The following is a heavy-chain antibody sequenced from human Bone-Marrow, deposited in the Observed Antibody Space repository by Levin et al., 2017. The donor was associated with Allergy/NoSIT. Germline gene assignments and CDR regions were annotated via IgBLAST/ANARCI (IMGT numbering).Heavy chain of an antibody. CDR2: IYYSGKT. D-gene: IGHD1-14*01. CDR3: ARGYPETSED. J-gene: IGHJ4*02. Sequence: ASETLSLTCSVSGDSINNANYYWYWIRQRPGKGLEWIGLIYYSGKTHYSPSLKSRLTMSIDTSKSQFSLKLTSVTAADTAIYYCARGYPETSEDWGQGTLVTVSS. V-gene: IGHV4-31*03. CDR1: GDSINNANYY.